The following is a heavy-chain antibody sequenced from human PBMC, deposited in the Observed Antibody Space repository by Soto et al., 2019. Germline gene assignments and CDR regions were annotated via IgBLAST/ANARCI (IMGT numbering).Heavy chain of an antibody. CDR3: ARAIKRWEVNYYFDY. V-gene: IGHV1-69*06. Sequence: QVVLLQSGAEVKGPGSSVRLSCQVSGSTFNNFASSWVRQAPGQWPEWLGGIAVMSNAADYSQRFQDRVMITADTSTSTLYMELGSLTFDDTAVYYCARAIKRWEVNYYFDYWGQGTLVTVSS. J-gene: IGHJ4*02. CDR2: IAVMSNAA. D-gene: IGHD1-26*01. CDR1: GSTFNNFA.